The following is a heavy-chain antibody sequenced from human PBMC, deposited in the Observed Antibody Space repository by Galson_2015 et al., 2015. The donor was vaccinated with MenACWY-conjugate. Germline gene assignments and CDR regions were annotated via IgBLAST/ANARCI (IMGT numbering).Heavy chain of an antibody. D-gene: IGHD6-13*01. CDR2: ISYDGSNE. CDR3: AKDWSVPYSTISYYFYMDV. V-gene: IGHV3-30*18. J-gene: IGHJ6*03. CDR1: GFTFRRFG. Sequence: SLRLSCAASGFTFRRFGMHWVRQAPGKGLEWMAVISYDGSNESYADSVKCRFTISRDNSKNTLYLQMNSLRADDTAVYYCAKDWSVPYSTISYYFYMDVWGKGTTVTVSS.